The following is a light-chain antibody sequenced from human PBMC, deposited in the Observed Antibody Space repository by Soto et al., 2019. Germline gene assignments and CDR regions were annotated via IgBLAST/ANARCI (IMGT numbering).Light chain of an antibody. Sequence: QSVLTQPPSASGTPGQRVTISCSGSSSNIGSSIVNWYQQLPGTAPKLLIYSNNQRPSGVPDRFSGSKSGTSASLAISGLQSEDEADYYCAAWDDSLNGVVFGGGTKLTVL. V-gene: IGLV1-44*01. CDR3: AAWDDSLNGVV. J-gene: IGLJ2*01. CDR1: SSNIGSSI. CDR2: SNN.